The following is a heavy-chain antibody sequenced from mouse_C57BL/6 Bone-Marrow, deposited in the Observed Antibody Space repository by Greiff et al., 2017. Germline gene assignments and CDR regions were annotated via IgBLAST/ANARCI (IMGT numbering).Heavy chain of an antibody. Sequence: QVQLQQSGPELVKPGASVKISCKASGYAFSSSWMNWVKQRPGKGLEWIGRFYPGDGDTNYNGKFKGKATLTADKSSSTAYMQLSSLTSEDSAVYFCACYYDYDVGFAYWGQGTLVTVSA. D-gene: IGHD2-4*01. V-gene: IGHV1-82*01. CDR3: ACYYDYDVGFAY. CDR1: GYAFSSSW. CDR2: FYPGDGDT. J-gene: IGHJ3*01.